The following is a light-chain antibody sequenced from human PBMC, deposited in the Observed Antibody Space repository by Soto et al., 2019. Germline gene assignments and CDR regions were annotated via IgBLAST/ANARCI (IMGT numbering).Light chain of an antibody. J-gene: IGKJ4*01. V-gene: IGKV1-5*01. CDR2: DAS. Sequence: DIQMTQSPSTLSASVGDRVTITCRASQSISSWLTWYQQKPGEAPKVLIYDASSLGSGVPSRFSGSGSGTKFTHTISSLQPDDFATYYCQQYNSFPLTFGGVTKVEIK. CDR1: QSISSW. CDR3: QQYNSFPLT.